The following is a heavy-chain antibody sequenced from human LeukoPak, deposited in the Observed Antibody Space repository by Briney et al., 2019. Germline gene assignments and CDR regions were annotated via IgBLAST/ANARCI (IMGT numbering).Heavy chain of an antibody. CDR1: GGSISSYY. CDR3: ARVYDFWSGYRAFDI. V-gene: IGHV4-4*07. J-gene: IGHJ3*02. Sequence: SETLSLTCTVSGGSISSYYWSWIRQPAGKGLEWIGRIYTSGSTYYNPSLKSRVTISVDTSKNQFSLKLSSVTAADTAVYYCARVYDFWSGYRAFDIWGQGTMVTVSS. CDR2: IYTSGST. D-gene: IGHD3-3*01.